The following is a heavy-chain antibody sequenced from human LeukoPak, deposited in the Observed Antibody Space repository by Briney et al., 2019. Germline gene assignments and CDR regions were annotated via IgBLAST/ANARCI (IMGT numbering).Heavy chain of an antibody. CDR1: GYTFTNYY. J-gene: IGHJ4*02. CDR3: AREKYRGTWDY. CDR2: FNPHSGGT. D-gene: IGHD1-1*01. Sequence: ASVKVSCKASGYTFTNYYLHWVRQAPGQGLEWMGWFNPHSGGTKYAQKFQGRVTVTRDTSISTAFMELSRLRSDDTAVYYCAREKYRGTWDYWGQGTLVTVSS. V-gene: IGHV1-2*02.